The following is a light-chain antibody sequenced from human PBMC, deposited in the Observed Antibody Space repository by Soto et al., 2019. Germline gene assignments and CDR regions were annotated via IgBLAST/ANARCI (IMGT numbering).Light chain of an antibody. V-gene: IGKV1-13*02. CDR3: QNFRSSAIS. CDR1: QGIGSA. CDR2: DAS. Sequence: AIQLTQSPSSLSASVGDRVSITCRASQGIGSALAWYQLKPGAAPALLIYDASTLESGVPSRFRGSRSGADFTLTISSLQPEDFATYYCQNFRSSAISVGAGTKVDIK. J-gene: IGKJ4*01.